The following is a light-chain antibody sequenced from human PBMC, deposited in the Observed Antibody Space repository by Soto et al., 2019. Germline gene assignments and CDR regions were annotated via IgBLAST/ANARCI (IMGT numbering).Light chain of an antibody. CDR3: AAWDDSLYGWV. Sequence: QSVLTQPPSASGTPGQRVTISCSGSSSNIGSNTVNWYQQLPGTATKLLIYYNNQRPSGVPDRFSGSKSGTSASLAISGLQSEDEAHYYCAAWDDSLYGWVFGGGTKLTVL. CDR2: YNN. CDR1: SSNIGSNT. J-gene: IGLJ3*02. V-gene: IGLV1-44*01.